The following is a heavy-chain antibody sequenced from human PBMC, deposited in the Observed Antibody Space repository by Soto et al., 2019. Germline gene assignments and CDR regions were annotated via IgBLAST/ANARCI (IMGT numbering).Heavy chain of an antibody. CDR2: IDPSDSQT. CDR3: ARQIYDSDTGPNFQYYFDS. CDR1: GYSFAGYW. V-gene: IGHV5-10-1*01. J-gene: IGHJ4*02. D-gene: IGHD3-22*01. Sequence: PGESLKISCKGSGYSFAGYWITWVRQKPGKVLEWMGRIDPSDSQTYYSPSFRGHVTISVTKSITTVFLQWSSLRASDTAMYYCARQIYDSDTGPNFQYYFDSWGQGTPVTVS.